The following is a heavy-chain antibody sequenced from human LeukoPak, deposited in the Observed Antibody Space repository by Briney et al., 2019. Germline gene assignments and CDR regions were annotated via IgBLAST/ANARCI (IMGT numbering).Heavy chain of an antibody. CDR2: IRSKTDGETT. J-gene: IGHJ4*02. Sequence: GGSLRLSCAASGFTFRTAWMNWVRQAPGRGLEWVGRIRSKTDGETTDYVAPVKGRFTISRDDSKNTLHLQMNSLKTEDTAVYYCTNFDYWGQGTLVTVSS. CDR1: GFTFRTAW. CDR3: TNFDY. V-gene: IGHV3-15*07.